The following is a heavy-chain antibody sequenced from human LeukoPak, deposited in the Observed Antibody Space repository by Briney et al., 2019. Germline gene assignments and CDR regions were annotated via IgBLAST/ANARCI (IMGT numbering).Heavy chain of an antibody. V-gene: IGHV4-34*01. J-gene: IGHJ6*03. Sequence: SETVCLTCAVYGGSLSAYYWSWICQSPGKGLEWIGEINKSESSNYNPSLKSLVTISVDTSKNQVSLQLSSVTAADTAVYYCARGRYSNSERYDYMDVWGKGDLVTVSS. D-gene: IGHD4-11*01. CDR1: GGSLSAYY. CDR2: INKSESS. CDR3: ARGRYSNSERYDYMDV.